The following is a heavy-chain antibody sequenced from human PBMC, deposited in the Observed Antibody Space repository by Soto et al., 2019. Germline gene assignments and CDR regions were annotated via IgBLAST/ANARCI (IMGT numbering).Heavy chain of an antibody. J-gene: IGHJ6*03. CDR2: INPNSGGT. CDR1: GYTFTGYY. V-gene: IGHV1-2*04. Sequence: GASVKVSCKASGYTFTGYYMHWVRQAPGQGLEWMGWINPNSGGTNYAQKFQGWVTMTRDTSISTAYMELSRLRSDDTAVYYCAMGYCSSTSCYSEENYYYYYMDVWGKGTTVTVSS. D-gene: IGHD2-2*01. CDR3: AMGYCSSTSCYSEENYYYYYMDV.